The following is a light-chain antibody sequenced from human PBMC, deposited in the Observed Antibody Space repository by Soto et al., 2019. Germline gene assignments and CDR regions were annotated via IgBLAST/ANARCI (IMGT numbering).Light chain of an antibody. J-gene: IGKJ4*01. V-gene: IGKV1-5*03. CDR3: LQHNSYPLT. CDR2: KAS. Sequence: DIQMTQSPSPLSGSVGDRVTITCLASQTISSWLAWYQQKPGKAPKLLIYKASTLKSGVPLRFSGSGSGTECTLTISSLQPDDVATYYCLQHNSYPLTLGGGTKVDIK. CDR1: QTISSW.